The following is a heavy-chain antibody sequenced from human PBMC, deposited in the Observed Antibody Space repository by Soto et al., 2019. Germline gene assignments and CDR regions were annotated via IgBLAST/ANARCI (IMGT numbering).Heavy chain of an antibody. D-gene: IGHD5-12*01. V-gene: IGHV1-8*01. CDR1: GYTFTSYD. CDR2: MNPNSGNT. Sequence: ASVKVSCKASGYTFTSYDINWVRQATGQGLEWMGWMNPNSGNTGYAQKFQGRVTMTRNTSISTAYMELSSLRSEDTAVYYCAGAELVATTSIDFSDQGPLRSVSS. CDR3: AGAELVATTSIDF. J-gene: IGHJ4*02.